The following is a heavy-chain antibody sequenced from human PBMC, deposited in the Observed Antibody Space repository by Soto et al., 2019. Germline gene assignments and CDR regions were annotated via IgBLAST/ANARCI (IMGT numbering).Heavy chain of an antibody. V-gene: IGHV3-23*01. D-gene: IGHD3-10*01. CDR2: MSAGGGIT. CDR3: AKDSYGSGTDYFYGMDV. CDR1: GFIFSSYA. J-gene: IGHJ6*02. Sequence: GGSLRLSCAASGFIFSSYAMSWVRQAPGKGLEWVSFMSAGGGITFHADSVKGRFTISRDNSKNTLYLQMNSLRAEDTAVYYCAKDSYGSGTDYFYGMDVRGQGTTVTVSS.